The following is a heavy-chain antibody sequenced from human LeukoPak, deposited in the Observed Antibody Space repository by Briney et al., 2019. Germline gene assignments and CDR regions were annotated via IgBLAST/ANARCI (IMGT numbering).Heavy chain of an antibody. CDR2: ISAYNGNT. J-gene: IGHJ3*02. D-gene: IGHD6-19*01. V-gene: IGHV1-18*01. Sequence: ASVKVSCKASGYTFTSYGISWVRQAPGQGLEWMGWISAYNGNTNYAQKLQGRVTMTTDTSTSTAYMELSSLRSEDTAVYYCAREGGDSSGWYDKAFDIWGQGTMVTVSS. CDR1: GYTFTSYG. CDR3: AREGGDSSGWYDKAFDI.